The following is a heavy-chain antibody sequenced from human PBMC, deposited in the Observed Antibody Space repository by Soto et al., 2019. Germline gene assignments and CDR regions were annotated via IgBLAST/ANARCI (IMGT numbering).Heavy chain of an antibody. J-gene: IGHJ4*02. CDR1: GGSISSGNW. CDR3: ARNVRYYIDY. Sequence: QVLLQESGPGLVKPSGTLSLTCAVSGGSISSGNWWSWVRQSPGKELEWIGEIYHSGITNYNPSLKSRVTISVDNSENQLSLSLNSVTAEDTAVYYCARNVRYYIDYWGQGTLVTVSS. CDR2: IYHSGIT. V-gene: IGHV4-4*02.